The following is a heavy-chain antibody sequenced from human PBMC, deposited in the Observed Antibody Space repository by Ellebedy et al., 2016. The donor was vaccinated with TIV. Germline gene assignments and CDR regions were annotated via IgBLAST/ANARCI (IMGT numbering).Heavy chain of an antibody. CDR3: ARDLGGTGWIDP. J-gene: IGHJ5*02. CDR1: GGSINNFY. D-gene: IGHD1-14*01. V-gene: IGHV4-59*01. Sequence: PGGSLRLSCTVSGGSINNFYWSWIRQPPGKGLEWIGCIYYTGSTTYNPSLKSRVTILVDTSKNQFSLKLSSVTAADTALYYCARDLGGTGWIDPWGQGTLVTVSS. CDR2: IYYTGST.